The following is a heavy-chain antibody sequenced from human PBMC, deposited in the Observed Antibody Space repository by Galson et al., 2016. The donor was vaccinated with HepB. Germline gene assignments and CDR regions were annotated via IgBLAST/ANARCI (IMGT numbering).Heavy chain of an antibody. D-gene: IGHD2-2*01. CDR1: GASISDSNW. CDR3: ARAAIIPGARMVFDP. Sequence: SETLSLTCAVYGASISDSNWWTWVRHVPGKGLEWIGEIYHTGTSNNNPFLSSRFTLSVDKSRNRFSLNVTSVTAADTAVYYCARAAIIPGARMVFDPWGQGILVTVSS. V-gene: IGHV4-4*02. J-gene: IGHJ5*02. CDR2: IYHTGTS.